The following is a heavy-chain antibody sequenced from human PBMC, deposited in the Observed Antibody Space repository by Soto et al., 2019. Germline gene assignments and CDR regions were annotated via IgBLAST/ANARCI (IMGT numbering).Heavy chain of an antibody. V-gene: IGHV3-23*01. CDR3: AKDSPVCFGDLDGYYYYGMDV. D-gene: IGHD3-10*01. CDR2: ISVSGGST. J-gene: IGHJ6*02. CDR1: GFTFSSYA. Sequence: GGSLRLSCAASGFTFSSYAMSWVRQAPGKGLEWVSAISVSGGSTYYAYSVKGRFTISRDNSKNTLYLQMNSLRAEDTAVYYCAKDSPVCFGDLDGYYYYGMDVWGQGTTVTVSS.